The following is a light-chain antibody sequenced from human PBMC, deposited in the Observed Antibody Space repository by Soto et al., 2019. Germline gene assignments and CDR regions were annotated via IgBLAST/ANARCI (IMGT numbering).Light chain of an antibody. V-gene: IGKV1-9*01. CDR1: QGINSY. CDR3: QQPNTFPRT. Sequence: DIQLTQSPSSLSASVGDRVTITCRASQGINSYLAWYQQKPGTAPNLLIHTAFTLQSGVPSRFSGSGSGTDFTLTISSLQPEDFATYYCQQPNTFPRTFGQGTKLEI. CDR2: TAF. J-gene: IGKJ2*01.